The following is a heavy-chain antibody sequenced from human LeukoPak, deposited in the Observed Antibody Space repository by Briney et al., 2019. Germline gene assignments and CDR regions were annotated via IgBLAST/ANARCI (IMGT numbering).Heavy chain of an antibody. CDR3: ARENPLYDSGGYGV. D-gene: IGHD3-22*01. CDR1: GGSFSGYY. J-gene: IGHJ4*02. V-gene: IGHV4-34*01. Sequence: SETLSLTCAVYGGSFSGYYWSWIRQPPGKGLEWIGEINHSGSTNYNPSLKSRVTISVDTSKNQFSLKLSSVTAADTAVYYCARENPLYDSGGYGVWGQGTLVTVSS. CDR2: INHSGST.